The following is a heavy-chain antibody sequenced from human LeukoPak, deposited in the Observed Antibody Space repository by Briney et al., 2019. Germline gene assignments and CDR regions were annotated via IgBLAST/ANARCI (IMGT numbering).Heavy chain of an antibody. J-gene: IGHJ4*02. CDR2: ISGSGGST. CDR3: ARFFPTVTTTYDY. Sequence: PGGSLRLSCAASGFTFSSYAMSWVRQAPGKGLEWVSAISGSGGSTYYADSVKGRFTISRDNAKNSLYLQMNSLRAEDTAVYYCARFFPTVTTTYDYWGQGTLVTVSS. CDR1: GFTFSSYA. V-gene: IGHV3-23*01. D-gene: IGHD4-17*01.